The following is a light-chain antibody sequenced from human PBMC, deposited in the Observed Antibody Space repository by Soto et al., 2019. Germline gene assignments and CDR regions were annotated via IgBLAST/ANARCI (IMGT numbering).Light chain of an antibody. J-gene: IGKJ1*01. CDR2: GAS. Sequence: ELVLTQSPGTLSVSPGDSATLSCRASQSFSGSYLAWYQQKPGQAPRLLIYGASSRTTGVQDRFSGTGSGTDFTLSISRLEHEDFAVYYCQQYGNSPQTFGQGTKVDSK. CDR3: QQYGNSPQT. V-gene: IGKV3-20*01. CDR1: QSFSGSY.